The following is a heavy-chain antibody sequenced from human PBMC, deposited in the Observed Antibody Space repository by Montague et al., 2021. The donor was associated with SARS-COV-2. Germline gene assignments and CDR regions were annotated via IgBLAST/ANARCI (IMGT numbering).Heavy chain of an antibody. D-gene: IGHD1-26*01. CDR3: AREVGSYYDWRPDS. J-gene: IGHJ4*02. Sequence: TLSLTCTVSGGSISSGNYYWSWIRPPAGKSLVWIGLLYTSGSTXYNPSLKSRIPIAAATSKNPFSLNLSSMTATDTAYYYCAREVGSYYDWRPDSWGQGTLVTVSS. V-gene: IGHV4-61*02. CDR1: GGSISSGNYY. CDR2: LYTSGST.